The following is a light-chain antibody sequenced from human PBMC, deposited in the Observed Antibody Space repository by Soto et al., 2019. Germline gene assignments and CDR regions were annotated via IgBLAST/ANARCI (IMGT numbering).Light chain of an antibody. V-gene: IGKV3-20*01. CDR3: QQYGDSPWT. CDR1: QGIGDT. Sequence: EVVMRQSPATLSVSPGEGATLSCRASQGIGDTLAWYQHKPGQTPRLLIYGASSRATGIPDRFTGSGSGTDFTLTISRLEPEDFAVYYCQQYGDSPWTFGQGTTVEIK. CDR2: GAS. J-gene: IGKJ1*01.